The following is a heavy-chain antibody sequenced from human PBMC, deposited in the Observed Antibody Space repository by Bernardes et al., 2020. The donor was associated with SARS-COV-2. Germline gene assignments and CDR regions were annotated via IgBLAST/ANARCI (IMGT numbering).Heavy chain of an antibody. CDR1: GFTFSSYA. J-gene: IGHJ4*02. Sequence: GGSLRLSCAASGFTFSSYAMSWVRQAPGKGLEWVSAISGSGGSTYYADSVKGRFTISRDNSKNTLYLQMNSLRAEDTAVYYCAKAGPQGGYYLRGYYFDYWGQGTLVTVSS. CDR2: ISGSGGST. CDR3: AKAGPQGGYYLRGYYFDY. D-gene: IGHD3-3*01. V-gene: IGHV3-23*01.